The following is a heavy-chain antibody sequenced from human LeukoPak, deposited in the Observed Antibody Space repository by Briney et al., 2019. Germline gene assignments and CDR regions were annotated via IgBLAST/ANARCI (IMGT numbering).Heavy chain of an antibody. J-gene: IGHJ3*02. CDR1: GGSISSSSYY. V-gene: IGHV4-61*05. Sequence: SETLSLTCTVSGGSISSSSYYWGWIRQPPGKGLEWIGRIYTSGSTNYNPSLKSRVTMSVDTSKNQFSLKLSSVTAADTAVYYCAVKVGAFDIWGQGTMVTVSS. CDR2: IYTSGST. CDR3: AVKVGAFDI. D-gene: IGHD1-26*01.